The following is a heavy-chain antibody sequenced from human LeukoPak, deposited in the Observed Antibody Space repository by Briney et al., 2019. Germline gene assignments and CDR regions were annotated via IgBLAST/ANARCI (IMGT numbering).Heavy chain of an antibody. J-gene: IGHJ5*02. V-gene: IGHV3-64D*06. Sequence: PGGSLRLSCSASGFSFSSHGVDWVRQAPGKGLEFVSGITSNGGSTYYADSVKGRFTISRDNSKNTLYLQMSSLRAEDTAVYYCVNLDNTRPWGQGTLVTVSS. CDR3: VNLDNTRP. CDR1: GFSFSSHG. D-gene: IGHD2/OR15-2a*01. CDR2: ITSNGGST.